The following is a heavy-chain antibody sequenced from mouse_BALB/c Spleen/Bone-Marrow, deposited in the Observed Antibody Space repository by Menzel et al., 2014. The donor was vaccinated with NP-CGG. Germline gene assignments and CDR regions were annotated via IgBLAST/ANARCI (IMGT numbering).Heavy chain of an antibody. J-gene: IGHJ3*01. Sequence: EVQLQESGPELVKPGASMKISCKASGYSFTAYTMNWVKQSHGKNLEWIGLINPYNGDTNYNQKFKGKATLTVDKSSSTAYMELLSLTSEDSAVYYYSRDYRYDGGAWFAYWGQGTLVTVSA. CDR3: SRDYRYDGGAWFAY. V-gene: IGHV1-18*01. CDR1: GYSFTAYT. CDR2: INPYNGDT. D-gene: IGHD2-14*01.